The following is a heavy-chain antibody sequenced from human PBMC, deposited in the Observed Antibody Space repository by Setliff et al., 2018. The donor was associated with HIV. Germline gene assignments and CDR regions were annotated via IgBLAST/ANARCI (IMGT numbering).Heavy chain of an antibody. Sequence: GASVKVSCKASGYTFNTYGISWVRQAPGQGLEWMGWISPYNGYTNYVQKLQGRVTMTTDTSTSIAYMELRSLKSDDTAVYYCARGITNYFDYWGQGTLVTVSS. CDR3: ARGITNYFDY. CDR2: ISPYNGYT. D-gene: IGHD3-16*01. V-gene: IGHV1-18*01. CDR1: GYTFNTYG. J-gene: IGHJ4*02.